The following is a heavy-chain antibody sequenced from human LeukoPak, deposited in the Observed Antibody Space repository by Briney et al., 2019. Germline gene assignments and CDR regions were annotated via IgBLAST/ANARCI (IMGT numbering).Heavy chain of an antibody. CDR2: IYHSGST. CDR1: AYSISSGYY. J-gene: IGHJ6*03. CDR3: ERYGPTRVAVYYGYMDV. Sequence: PSGTLLLPCSASAYSISSGYYWGWIRQPPGKGLEWVGTIYHSGSTNYNPYLKRRVTISLDTSTNHFSMKLSHMTAADPAVYYCERYGPTRVAVYYGYMDVWGKGTTVTVSS. V-gene: IGHV4-38-2*01. D-gene: IGHD6-19*01.